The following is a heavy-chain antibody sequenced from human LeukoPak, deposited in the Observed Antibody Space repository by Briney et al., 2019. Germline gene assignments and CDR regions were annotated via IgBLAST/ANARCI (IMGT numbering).Heavy chain of an antibody. V-gene: IGHV3-23*01. CDR3: AKNQGQWLVPVDY. Sequence: GGSLRLSCAASGFTFSNYAMSWVRQAPGKGLEWVSSMSDSGGSTYYADSVKGRFTISRDNSKNTLYLQMNNLRAEDTALYYCAKNQGQWLVPVDYWGQGTLVTVSS. J-gene: IGHJ4*02. D-gene: IGHD6-19*01. CDR2: MSDSGGST. CDR1: GFTFSNYA.